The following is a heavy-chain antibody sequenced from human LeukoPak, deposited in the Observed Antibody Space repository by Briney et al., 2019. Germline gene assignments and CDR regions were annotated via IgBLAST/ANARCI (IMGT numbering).Heavy chain of an antibody. CDR3: ARGLKGYCSSTSCPYRNDY. J-gene: IGHJ4*02. CDR2: MNPNSGNK. V-gene: IGHV1-8*03. Sequence: ASVKVSCKASGYTFTSYDINWVRQATGQGLEWMGWMNPNSGNKGYAQKFQGRVTITRNTSISTAYMELSSLRSEDTAVYYCARGLKGYCSSTSCPYRNDYWGQGTLVTVSS. D-gene: IGHD2-2*01. CDR1: GYTFTSYD.